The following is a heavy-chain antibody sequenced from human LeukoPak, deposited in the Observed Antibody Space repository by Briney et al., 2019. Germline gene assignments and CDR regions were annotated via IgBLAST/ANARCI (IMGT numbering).Heavy chain of an antibody. CDR3: ASNYGSGSYSTNWFDP. CDR2: INPNSGGT. D-gene: IGHD3-10*01. V-gene: IGHV1-2*02. CDR1: GYTFTGYY. J-gene: IGHJ5*02. Sequence: ASVKVSCKASGYTFTGYYMHWVRQAPGQGREWMGGINPNSGGTNYSQKFQGRVTMTRDTSISNAYMELSRLRSDDTAVDYCASNYGSGSYSTNWFDPWGQGTLVTVSS.